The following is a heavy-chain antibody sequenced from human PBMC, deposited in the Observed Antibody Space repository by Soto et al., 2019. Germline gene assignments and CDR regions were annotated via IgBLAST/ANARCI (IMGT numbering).Heavy chain of an antibody. CDR3: ARDSSGRHDY. V-gene: IGHV4-61*01. Sequence: SETLSLTCTVSGYSVSSGHYYWSWIRQPPGKGLEWIGYIYYSGTTNYNASLKSRVTISIDTSKNQFFLKLNSVTAADTAVYYCARDSSGRHDYWGQGTLVTVSS. J-gene: IGHJ4*02. CDR1: GYSVSSGHYY. CDR2: IYYSGTT. D-gene: IGHD3-22*01.